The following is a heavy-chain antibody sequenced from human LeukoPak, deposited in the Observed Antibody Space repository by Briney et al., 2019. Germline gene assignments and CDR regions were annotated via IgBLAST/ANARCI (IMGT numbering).Heavy chain of an antibody. CDR1: GFTFSTYG. V-gene: IGHV3-23*01. Sequence: GGSLRLSCAASGFTFSTYGMSWVRPAPGKGLEWVSGISGGNSRSTYYAASVKGRFTISRDNSKNTLYLQMNSLRAEDTAVYYCAKGSLWFGRTYFDYWGQGTLVTVSS. D-gene: IGHD3-10*01. CDR2: ISGGNSRST. CDR3: AKGSLWFGRTYFDY. J-gene: IGHJ4*02.